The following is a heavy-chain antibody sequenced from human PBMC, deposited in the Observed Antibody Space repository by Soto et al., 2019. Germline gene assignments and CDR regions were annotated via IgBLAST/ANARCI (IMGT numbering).Heavy chain of an antibody. J-gene: IGHJ4*02. Sequence: LSRTCGPFRHSLSRHYWSWIRQPAGKGLEYIGRIYNSGLINYNPSLESRVSMSVDPSKNQISLKLTSATAADTAIYYCARGPLCGEECYFAFWGQGTLVTSPQ. CDR2: IYNSGLI. D-gene: IGHD2-21*01. CDR1: RHSLSRHY. V-gene: IGHV4-4*07. CDR3: ARGPLCGEECYFAF.